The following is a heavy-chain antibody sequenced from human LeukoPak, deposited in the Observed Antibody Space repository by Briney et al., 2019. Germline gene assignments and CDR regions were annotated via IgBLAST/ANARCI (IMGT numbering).Heavy chain of an antibody. D-gene: IGHD3-22*01. Sequence: GGSLRLSCAASGFTFSSYGMHWVRQAPGKGLEWVAVISYDGSNKYYADSVKGRFTISRDNSKNTLYLQMNSLRAEDTAVYYCAKAPLYYDSSGEYYFDYWGQGTLVTVSS. J-gene: IGHJ4*02. CDR3: AKAPLYYDSSGEYYFDY. V-gene: IGHV3-30*18. CDR2: ISYDGSNK. CDR1: GFTFSSYG.